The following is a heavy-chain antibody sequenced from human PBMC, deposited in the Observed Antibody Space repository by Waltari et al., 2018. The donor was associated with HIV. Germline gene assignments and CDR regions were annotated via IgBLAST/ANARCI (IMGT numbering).Heavy chain of an antibody. Sequence: QVHLVESGGGVVQPGRSLSLSCAASGFTFSSYAIHWVHQAPGKGLEWVALISYDGSKKYYADSVKGRFTISRDNSKNTLYLQMNSLRAEDTSVYYCARDTGYCSFGSCSYNWLDPWGQGTLVSVSS. CDR2: ISYDGSKK. D-gene: IGHD2-15*01. V-gene: IGHV3-30*16. CDR3: ARDTGYCSFGSCSYNWLDP. J-gene: IGHJ5*02. CDR1: GFTFSSYA.